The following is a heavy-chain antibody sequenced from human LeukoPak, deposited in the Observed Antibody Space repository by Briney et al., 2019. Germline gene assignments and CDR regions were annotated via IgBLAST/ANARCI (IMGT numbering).Heavy chain of an antibody. J-gene: IGHJ3*02. CDR3: VTAMVGDAFDI. CDR2: IYSGGST. Sequence: PGGSLRLSCAASGFTVSSNYMSSVRQAPGKWLEWLSFIYSGGSTYYADSLKARFTISRDNSKNTLYLQMNSLRAEDTAVYYCVTAMVGDAFDIWGQGTMVTVSS. CDR1: GFTVSSNY. V-gene: IGHV3-66*02. D-gene: IGHD5-18*01.